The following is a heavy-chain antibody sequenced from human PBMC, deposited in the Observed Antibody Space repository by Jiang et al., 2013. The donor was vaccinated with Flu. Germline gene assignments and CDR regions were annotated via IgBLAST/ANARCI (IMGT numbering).Heavy chain of an antibody. Sequence: DKYYSTSLKTRLTISKDTSKNQVVLTMTNMDPVDTATYYCARILWQQSQVYYFDYWGQGTLVTVSS. CDR3: ARILWQQSQVYYFDY. D-gene: IGHD6-13*01. CDR2: DK. J-gene: IGHJ4*02. V-gene: IGHV2-70*01.